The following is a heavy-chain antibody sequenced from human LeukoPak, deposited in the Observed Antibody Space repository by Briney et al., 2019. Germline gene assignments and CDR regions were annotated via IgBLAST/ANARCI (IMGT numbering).Heavy chain of an antibody. CDR2: IYHSGST. J-gene: IGHJ4*02. CDR3: ARHRYYYDSSGSYYFDY. V-gene: IGHV4-38-2*01. Sequence: PSETLSLTCAVSGYSISSGYYWGWIRQPPGKGLEWIGRIYHSGSTYYNPSLKSRVTISVDTSRNQFSLRLSSVTAADTAVYFCARHRYYYDSSGSYYFDYWGQGTLVTVS. CDR1: GYSISSGYY. D-gene: IGHD3-22*01.